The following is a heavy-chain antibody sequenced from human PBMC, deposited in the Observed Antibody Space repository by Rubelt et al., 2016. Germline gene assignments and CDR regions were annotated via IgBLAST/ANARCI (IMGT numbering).Heavy chain of an antibody. V-gene: IGHV1-18*01. CDR3: ARTLGSSYSVLGY. CDR1: GYPFTSFG. CDR2: ISAYKGDT. J-gene: IGHJ4*02. D-gene: IGHD6-6*01. Sequence: QVQLVQSGPEVKKPGASVKVSCKASGYPFTSFGIGWVRQAPGQGLEWIGWISAYKGDTNFAQNFQGRVTMTTGTSTGTVYMELRSLRSDDTAVYYCARTLGSSYSVLGYWGQGTLVTVSS.